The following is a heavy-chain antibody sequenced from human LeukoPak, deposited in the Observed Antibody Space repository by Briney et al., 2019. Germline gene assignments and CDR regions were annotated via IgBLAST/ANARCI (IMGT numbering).Heavy chain of an antibody. J-gene: IGHJ4*02. V-gene: IGHV1-18*01. D-gene: IGHD6-25*01. CDR3: ARDAGGHYFDY. Sequence: ASVTVSFTASVYTFTSYGVSWVRQAPGQGLEWMGWISAYNGNTNNAQKLQGRVTMTTDTSTSTAYMELRSLRSDDTAVYYCARDAGGHYFDYWGQGTLVTVSS. CDR1: VYTFTSYG. CDR2: ISAYNGNT.